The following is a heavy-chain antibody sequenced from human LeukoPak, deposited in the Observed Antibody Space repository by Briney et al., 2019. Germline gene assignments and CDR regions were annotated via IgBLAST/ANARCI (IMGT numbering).Heavy chain of an antibody. CDR1: GFAVNSNY. V-gene: IGHV3-53*01. CDR3: ARGQGNYDLLTGYHYYFDY. Sequence: GGSLRLSCAASGFAVNSNYMSWVRQAPGKGPEWVSVIYSGGTTYYADSVKGRFTISRDNSKNSLYLQMNSLRAEDTAVYYCARGQGNYDLLTGYHYYFDYWGQGTLVTVSS. J-gene: IGHJ4*02. CDR2: IYSGGTT. D-gene: IGHD3-9*01.